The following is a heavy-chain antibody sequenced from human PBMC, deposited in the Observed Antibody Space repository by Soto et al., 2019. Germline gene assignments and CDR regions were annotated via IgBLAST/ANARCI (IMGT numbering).Heavy chain of an antibody. J-gene: IGHJ3*02. Sequence: ASVKVSCKASGYTFTSYGISWVRQAPGQGLEWMGWISAYNGNTNYAQKLQGRVTMTTDTSTSTAYMELRSLRSDDTAVYYCARVSDSSGYYPAFDTWGQGTMVTVSS. CDR2: ISAYNGNT. CDR3: ARVSDSSGYYPAFDT. CDR1: GYTFTSYG. V-gene: IGHV1-18*01. D-gene: IGHD3-22*01.